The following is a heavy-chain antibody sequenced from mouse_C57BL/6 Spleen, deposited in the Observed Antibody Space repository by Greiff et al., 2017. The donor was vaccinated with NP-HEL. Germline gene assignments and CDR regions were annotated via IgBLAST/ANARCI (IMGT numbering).Heavy chain of an antibody. V-gene: IGHV5-17*01. D-gene: IGHD1-1*01. Sequence: EVKLVESGGGLVKPGGSLKPSCAASGFTFSDYGMHWVRQAPEKGLEWVAYISSGSSTIYYADTVKGRFTISRDNAKNTLFLQMTSLRSEDTAMYYCARNYYGSSPYFDYWGQGTTLTVSS. CDR3: ARNYYGSSPYFDY. CDR1: GFTFSDYG. J-gene: IGHJ2*01. CDR2: ISSGSSTI.